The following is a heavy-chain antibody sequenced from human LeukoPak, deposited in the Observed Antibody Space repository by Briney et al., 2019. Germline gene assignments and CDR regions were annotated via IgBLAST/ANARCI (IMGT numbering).Heavy chain of an antibody. V-gene: IGHV3-9*03. CDR3: AKGSVVVAARGAFDI. J-gene: IGHJ3*02. D-gene: IGHD2-15*01. CDR1: GFTFDDYA. CDR2: IGWNSGSI. Sequence: PGGSLRLSCAASGFTFDDYAMHWVRQAPGKGLEWVSGIGWNSGSIGYADSVKGRFTISRDNAKNSLYLQMNSLRAEDMALYYCAKGSVVVAARGAFDIWGQGTMVTVSS.